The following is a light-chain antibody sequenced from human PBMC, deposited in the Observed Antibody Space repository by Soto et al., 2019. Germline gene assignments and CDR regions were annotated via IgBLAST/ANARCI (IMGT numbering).Light chain of an antibody. CDR2: QDS. CDR1: NLGDKY. J-gene: IGLJ2*01. CDR3: QVWDSSTAI. V-gene: IGLV3-1*01. Sequence: SYELTQPPSVSVSPGQTASIPCSGDNLGDKYASWYQQRPGQSPVLVILQDSKRPSGIPERFSGSNSGNTATLTISRTQAMDEADYYCQVWDSSTAIFGGETKLTVL.